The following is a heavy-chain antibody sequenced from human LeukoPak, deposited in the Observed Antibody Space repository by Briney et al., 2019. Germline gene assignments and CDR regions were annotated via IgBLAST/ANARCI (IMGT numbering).Heavy chain of an antibody. CDR1: GGSFSGYY. CDR3: ARGKNYDFWSGYYSRVWFDP. V-gene: IGHV4-34*01. Sequence: SETLSLTCAVHGGSFSGYYWSWIGQPPGKGLEWIGEINHSGSTNYNPSLKSRVTISVDTSKNQFSLKLSSVTAADTAVYYCARGKNYDFWSGYYSRVWFDPWGQGTLVTVSS. D-gene: IGHD3-3*01. CDR2: INHSGST. J-gene: IGHJ5*02.